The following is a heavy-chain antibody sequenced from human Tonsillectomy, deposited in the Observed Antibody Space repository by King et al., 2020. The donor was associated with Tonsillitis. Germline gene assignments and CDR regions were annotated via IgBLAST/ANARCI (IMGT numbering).Heavy chain of an antibody. Sequence: QLQESGPGLVKPSETLSLTCIVSGGSISSSSCYWGWIRQPPGKGLEWIGSIYYSCSTYCNPSLKSRGTISVDTSKNQFSLKLNSVTATDTAVYYCARLYCSSTSCLYPDWFDPWGQGTLVTVSS. V-gene: IGHV4-39*01. D-gene: IGHD2-2*01. CDR1: GGSISSSSCY. J-gene: IGHJ5*02. CDR3: ARLYCSSTSCLYPDWFDP. CDR2: IYYSCST.